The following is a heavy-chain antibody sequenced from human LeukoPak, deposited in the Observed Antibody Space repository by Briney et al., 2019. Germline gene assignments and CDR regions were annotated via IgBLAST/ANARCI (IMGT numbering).Heavy chain of an antibody. V-gene: IGHV4-39*01. CDR3: ASSAYESSGYGGYYMDV. Sequence: SETLSLTCSVPSGSIKNGNYHWGWIRQSPGKGLQWIGSIFNSGKTYYNPSLKSRVALSRDTPRDQFSLKLSSVTAADTAVYYCASSAYESSGYGGYYMDVWGKGTTVTVSS. CDR2: IFNSGKT. CDR1: SGSIKNGNYH. J-gene: IGHJ6*03. D-gene: IGHD3-22*01.